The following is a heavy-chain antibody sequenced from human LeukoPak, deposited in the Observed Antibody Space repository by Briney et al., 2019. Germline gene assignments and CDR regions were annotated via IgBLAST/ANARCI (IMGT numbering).Heavy chain of an antibody. CDR2: IYHSGST. CDR1: GGSFSGYY. V-gene: IGHV4-34*01. D-gene: IGHD1-1*01. Sequence: SETLSLTCAVYGGSFSGYYWSWIRQPPGKGLEWIGEIYHSGSTNYNPSLKSRVTISVDKSKNQFSLKLSSVTAADTAVYYCARATTGTTSDFDYWGQGTLVTVSS. CDR3: ARATTGTTSDFDY. J-gene: IGHJ4*02.